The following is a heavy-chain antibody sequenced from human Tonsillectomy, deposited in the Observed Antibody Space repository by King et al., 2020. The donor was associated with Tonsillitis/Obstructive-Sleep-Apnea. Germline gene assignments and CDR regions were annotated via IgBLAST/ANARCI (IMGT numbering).Heavy chain of an antibody. V-gene: IGHV3-15*01. Sequence: VQLVESGGGLVKPGGSLRLSCAASGFTFSNAWMSWVRQAPGKGREWVGRIKRKTDGGTTDYAAPVKGRLTISRDDSKNTLYLQMNSLKTEDTAVYYCTTSYDFWSGYLLYYFDYWGQGTLVTVSS. CDR3: TTSYDFWSGYLLYYFDY. D-gene: IGHD3-3*01. CDR1: GFTFSNAW. J-gene: IGHJ4*02. CDR2: IKRKTDGGTT.